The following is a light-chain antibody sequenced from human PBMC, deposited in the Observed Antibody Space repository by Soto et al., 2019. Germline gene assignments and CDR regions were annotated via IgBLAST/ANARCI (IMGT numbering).Light chain of an antibody. CDR2: SNN. CDR3: AAWEDSLTYVV. V-gene: IGLV1-44*01. CDR1: SSNIGSNT. Sequence: QSVLTQPPSASGTPGQRVTISCSGSSSNIGSNTVNWYQQLPGTAPKLLIYSNNQRPSGVPDRFSGSKSGTSASLAISGLQSEDEADYYCAAWEDSLTYVVFGGGTKLTVL. J-gene: IGLJ2*01.